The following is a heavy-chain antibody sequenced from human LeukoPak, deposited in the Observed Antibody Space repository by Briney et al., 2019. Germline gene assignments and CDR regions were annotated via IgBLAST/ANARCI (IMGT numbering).Heavy chain of an antibody. CDR1: GGSFSGYY. J-gene: IGHJ6*02. V-gene: IGHV4-34*01. D-gene: IGHD3-3*01. CDR3: AKGHYDFWSGARSRYGMDV. Sequence: PSETLSLTCAVYGGSFSGYYWSWIRQPPGKGLGWIGEINHSRSTNYNPSLKSRVTISVDTSKNQFSLKLSSVTAADTAVYYCAKGHYDFWSGARSRYGMDVWGQGTTVTVSS. CDR2: INHSRST.